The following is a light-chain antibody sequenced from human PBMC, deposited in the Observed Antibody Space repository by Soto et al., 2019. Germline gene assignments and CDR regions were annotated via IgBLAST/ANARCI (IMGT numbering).Light chain of an antibody. V-gene: IGKV2-30*01. CDR1: QSLVYSDGNTY. J-gene: IGKJ4*01. Sequence: DVVMTKSPLSLPVTLGQPASTSCRSSQSLVYSDGNTYLNWFQQRPGQSPRRLIYKVSNRDSGVPDRFSGSGLGTDFTLKISRVEAEVVGLYYCIQGTHWRALTFGGGTKVEIK. CDR2: KVS. CDR3: IQGTHWRALT.